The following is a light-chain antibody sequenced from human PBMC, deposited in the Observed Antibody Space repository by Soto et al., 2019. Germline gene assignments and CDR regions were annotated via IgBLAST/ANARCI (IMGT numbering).Light chain of an antibody. V-gene: IGKV3D-15*01. CDR1: QGIGDT. J-gene: IGKJ5*01. CDR3: QQYKKWPL. Sequence: EVVMTKSPPIMYVSQWACVTTSCRASQGIGDTLAWYQHKPGQTPRLLIYDTSNRATGIPARFSGSGSGTDFTLTISSLEPEDFAVYYCQQYKKWPLFGQGTRLEI. CDR2: DTS.